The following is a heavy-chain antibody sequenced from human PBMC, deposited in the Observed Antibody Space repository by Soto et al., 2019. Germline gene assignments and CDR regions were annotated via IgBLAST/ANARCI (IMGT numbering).Heavy chain of an antibody. CDR2: MSGSGSTI. CDR3: ARDGGPYYYDSSAYFQD. CDR1: GFSLSSHD. J-gene: IGHJ1*01. D-gene: IGHD3-22*01. V-gene: IGHV3-48*03. Sequence: EVQLVESGGGIVQPGRSLRLSCVVSGFSLSSHDMNWLRQAPGKGLEWISHMSGSGSTIYYADSVKGRFTVSRDDAKNSLYLQMTRLRAEDTAVYYCARDGGPYYYDSSAYFQDWGQGTLVTVSS.